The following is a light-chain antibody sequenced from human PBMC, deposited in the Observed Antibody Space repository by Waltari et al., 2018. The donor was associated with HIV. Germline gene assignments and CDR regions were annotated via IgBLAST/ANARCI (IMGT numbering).Light chain of an antibody. V-gene: IGLV3-21*04. CDR2: YDS. J-gene: IGLJ1*01. CDR1: NIASKS. CDR3: QVWDSSSDAYV. Sequence: SYVLAQQPFASVAPGKTARITCGGNNIASKSVHWYQQKPGQAPVVVIYYDSDRPSGIPERFSGSNSGNTATLTISRVEAGDEADYYCQVWDSSSDAYVFGTGTKVTVL.